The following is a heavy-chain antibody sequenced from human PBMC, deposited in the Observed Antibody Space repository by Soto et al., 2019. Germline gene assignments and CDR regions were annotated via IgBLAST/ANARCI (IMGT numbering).Heavy chain of an antibody. Sequence: QVQLVQSGAEVKKPGSSVKVSCKASGGTFSSYAISWVRQAPGQGLEWMGGIIPIFGTANYAQKFQGRVTITADESTGTAYMELGSLGSEDTAVYYCARHVPAAGYYYGMDVWGQGTTVTVSS. CDR3: ARHVPAAGYYYGMDV. D-gene: IGHD2-2*01. V-gene: IGHV1-69*12. CDR2: IIPIFGTA. CDR1: GGTFSSYA. J-gene: IGHJ6*02.